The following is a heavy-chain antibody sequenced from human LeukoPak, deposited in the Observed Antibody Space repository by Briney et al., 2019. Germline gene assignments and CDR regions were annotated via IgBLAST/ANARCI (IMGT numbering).Heavy chain of an antibody. V-gene: IGHV3-7*01. CDR3: ARGVSHAN. CDR2: IKHDGTET. J-gene: IGHJ4*02. CDR1: GFTFTTYW. Sequence: PGGSLRLSCAASGFTFTTYWMSWVRQAPGKGPEWVATIKHDGTETNYVDSVKGRFTISRDNAKNLVSLQMNSLRDEDTAVYYCARGVSHANWGQGTLVTVSS.